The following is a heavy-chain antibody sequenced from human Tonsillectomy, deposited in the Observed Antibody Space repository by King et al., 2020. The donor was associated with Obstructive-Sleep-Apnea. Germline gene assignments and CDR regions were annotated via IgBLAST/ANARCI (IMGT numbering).Heavy chain of an antibody. CDR3: AKVPAAASLPYYFDY. CDR2: ISWNSVSK. Sequence: QLVQSGGGLVQPGRSLRLSCAASGFTFDDYAMHWVRQAPGKGLEWVSGISWNSVSKGYADSVKGRFTISRDNAKNPLYLQMNSLRTEDTALYYCAKVPAAASLPYYFDYWGQGTLVTVSS. J-gene: IGHJ4*02. CDR1: GFTFDDYA. D-gene: IGHD6-13*01. V-gene: IGHV3-9*01.